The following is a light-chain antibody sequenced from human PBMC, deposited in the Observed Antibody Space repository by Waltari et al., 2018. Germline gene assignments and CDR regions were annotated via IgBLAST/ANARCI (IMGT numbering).Light chain of an antibody. CDR2: NVN. CDR3: NSYTSRSTMI. J-gene: IGLJ2*01. CDR1: ITDIGVYDY. Sequence: QSALTQPASVSGSPGQSITISCPGSITDIGVYDYVPWYRQDPGKAPKLIIHNVNKRPSGVSDRFSGSKSGNTASLTISGLQAEDEAHYFCNSYTSRSTMIFGGGTTLTV. V-gene: IGLV2-14*01.